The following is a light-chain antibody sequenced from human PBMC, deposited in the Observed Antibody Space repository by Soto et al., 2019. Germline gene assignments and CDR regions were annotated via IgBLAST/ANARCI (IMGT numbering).Light chain of an antibody. V-gene: IGKV3-20*01. CDR3: LHFGNSPMYT. CDR2: GAS. Sequence: EIVLTQSPGTLSLSPGERATLSCRASQSVSSSFLAWYQQKPGQAPRLLIYGASSRATGIPDRWSGSGSGTDFTLTISRLEPEDFAVDYCLHFGNSPMYTFGLGTKLQIK. CDR1: QSVSSSF. J-gene: IGKJ2*01.